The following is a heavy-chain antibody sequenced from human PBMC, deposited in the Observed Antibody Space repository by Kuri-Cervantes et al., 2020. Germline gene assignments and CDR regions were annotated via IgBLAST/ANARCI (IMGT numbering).Heavy chain of an antibody. V-gene: IGHV4-38-2*01. J-gene: IGHJ3*02. Sequence: SETLSLTCAVSGYSISSGYYWGWIRQPPGKGLEWIGNIYHSGSIYYNPSLKSRVTISLDTSKNQFSLSLTSVTAADTAMYYCVRGDGSGSPRVAFDIWGQGTMVTVSS. CDR2: IYHSGSI. CDR3: VRGDGSGSPRVAFDI. CDR1: GYSISSGYY. D-gene: IGHD1-26*01.